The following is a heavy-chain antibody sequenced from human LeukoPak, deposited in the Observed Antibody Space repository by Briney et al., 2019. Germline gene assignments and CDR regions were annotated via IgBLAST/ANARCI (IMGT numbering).Heavy chain of an antibody. Sequence: GGSLRLSCAASGFTFSSYSMNWVRQAPGKGLEWVSSISSSSSYIHYADSVKGRFTISRDNAKNSLYLQMNSLRAEDTAVYYCAMGDFFDYWGQGTLVTVSS. CDR3: AMGDFFDY. CDR1: GFTFSSYS. V-gene: IGHV3-21*01. CDR2: ISSSSSYI. J-gene: IGHJ4*02.